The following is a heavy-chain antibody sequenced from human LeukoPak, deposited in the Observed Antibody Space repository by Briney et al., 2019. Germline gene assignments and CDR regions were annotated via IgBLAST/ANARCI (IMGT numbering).Heavy chain of an antibody. V-gene: IGHV3-53*01. CDR2: IYSDGRT. CDR3: AKLKGWYGEGYFDY. D-gene: IGHD3-10*01. CDR1: GFAVSSNY. J-gene: IGHJ4*02. Sequence: GGSLRLSCAASGFAVSSNYMSWVRQAPGKGLEWVSVIYSDGRTYYADSVKGRFTISRDISKNTLFLQMTSLRAEDAAVYYCAKLKGWYGEGYFDYWGQGTLVTVSS.